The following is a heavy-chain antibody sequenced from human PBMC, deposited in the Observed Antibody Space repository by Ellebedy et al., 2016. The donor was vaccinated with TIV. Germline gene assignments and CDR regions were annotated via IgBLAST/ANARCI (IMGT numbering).Heavy chain of an antibody. D-gene: IGHD3-22*01. CDR3: ARVPSPKTYYYDSSAKNAFDI. Sequence: SETLSLTXTVSGGSISSYYWSWIRQPPGKGLEWIGYIYYSGSTNYNPSLKSRVTISVDTSKNQFSLKLSSVTAADTAVYYCARVPSPKTYYYDSSAKNAFDIWGQGTMVTVSS. CDR2: IYYSGST. J-gene: IGHJ3*02. V-gene: IGHV4-59*01. CDR1: GGSISSYY.